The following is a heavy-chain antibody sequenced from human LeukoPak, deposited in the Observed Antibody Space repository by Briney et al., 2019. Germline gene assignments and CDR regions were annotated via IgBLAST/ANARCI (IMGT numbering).Heavy chain of an antibody. CDR2: ITGDGSTT. V-gene: IGHV3-74*01. CDR1: GFTFSSYW. Sequence: SGGSLRLSCAASGFTFSSYWMHWVRQAPGKGLVWVSRITGDGSTTNYADSVKGRFTISRDNAKNTLYLQMNSLRAENTAVYYCAKDDRGNEAPFDYWGQGTLVTVSS. J-gene: IGHJ4*02. CDR3: AKDDRGNEAPFDY.